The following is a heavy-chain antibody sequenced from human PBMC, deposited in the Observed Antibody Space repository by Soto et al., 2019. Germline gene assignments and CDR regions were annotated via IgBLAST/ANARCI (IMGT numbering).Heavy chain of an antibody. V-gene: IGHV4-30-4*01. CDR1: GGSISSGDYY. CDR3: ARDFAGTDRSDY. Sequence: QVQLQESGPGLVKPSQTLSLTCTVSGGSISSGDYYWSWIRQPPGKGLEWIGYIYYSGSTYYNPFLNSRVTISVDTSKNQFSLKLSSVTAADTAVYYCARDFAGTDRSDYWGQGTLVTVSS. CDR2: IYYSGST. J-gene: IGHJ4*02. D-gene: IGHD1-1*01.